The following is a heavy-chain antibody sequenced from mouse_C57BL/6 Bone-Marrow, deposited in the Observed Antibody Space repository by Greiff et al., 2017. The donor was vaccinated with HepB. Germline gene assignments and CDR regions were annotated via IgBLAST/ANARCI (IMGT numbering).Heavy chain of an antibody. V-gene: IGHV1-82*01. CDR2: IYPGDGDT. J-gene: IGHJ4*01. CDR3: ACYYGSSRDYTIVY. Sequence: QVQLKQSGPELVKPGASVKISCKASGYAFSSSWMNWVKQRPGKGLEWIGRIYPGDGDTNYNGKFKGKATLTADKSSSTAYMQLSSLTSEDSAVYVCACYYGSSRDYTIVYWGQGTSVTVSS. D-gene: IGHD1-1*01. CDR1: GYAFSSSW.